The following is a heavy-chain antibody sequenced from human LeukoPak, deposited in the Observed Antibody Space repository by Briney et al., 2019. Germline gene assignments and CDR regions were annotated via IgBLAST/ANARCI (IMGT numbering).Heavy chain of an antibody. D-gene: IGHD3-10*01. Sequence: PSETLSLTCTVSGGSISSTTYFWGWIRQPPGKGLEWIGNIYYSGNTYYSPSLESRVTMSVDTSKNQFSLKLSSLTAADAAVYYCARVVWFGELLYFDYWGQGTLVTVSS. CDR3: ARVVWFGELLYFDY. CDR1: GGSISSTTYF. V-gene: IGHV4-39*07. CDR2: IYYSGNT. J-gene: IGHJ4*02.